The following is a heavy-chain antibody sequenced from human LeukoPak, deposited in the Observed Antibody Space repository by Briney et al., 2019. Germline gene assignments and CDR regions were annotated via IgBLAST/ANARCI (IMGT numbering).Heavy chain of an antibody. Sequence: SETLSLTCTVSGGSVSSSAYYWGWIRQPPEKGLEGIGNIYYSGSTYYNPSLKSRVTISIDTSKNQFSLKLSSVTAADTAVYYCARDGRFPPEVLPRYFDSWGQGTLVTVSS. CDR1: GGSVSSSAYY. CDR2: IYYSGST. J-gene: IGHJ4*02. V-gene: IGHV4-39*07. D-gene: IGHD1-14*01. CDR3: ARDGRFPPEVLPRYFDS.